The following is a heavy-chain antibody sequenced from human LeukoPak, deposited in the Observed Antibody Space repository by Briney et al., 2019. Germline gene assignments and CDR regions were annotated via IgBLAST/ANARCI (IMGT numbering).Heavy chain of an antibody. Sequence: GGSLRLSCAASGFSFSLYAMNWVRQAPGKGLEWISYINSGGDDIHYAASVRGRFTISRDDAGNTLFLQLSSLRAEDTAVYYCAIGISQQGVVVDGGRGQLVTVS. CDR1: GFSFSLYA. CDR3: AIGISQQGVVVD. J-gene: IGHJ4*03. CDR2: INSGGDDI. V-gene: IGHV3-21*05. D-gene: IGHD2-2*01.